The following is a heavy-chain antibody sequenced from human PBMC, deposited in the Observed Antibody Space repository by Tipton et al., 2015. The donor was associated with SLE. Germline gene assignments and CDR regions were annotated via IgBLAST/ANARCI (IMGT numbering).Heavy chain of an antibody. J-gene: IGHJ3*02. CDR1: GFSFSSRW. CDR2: IKLDGNEK. V-gene: IGHV3-7*01. D-gene: IGHD6-19*01. Sequence: GSLRLSCVASGFSFSSRWMSWVRQAPGKGLEWVANIKLDGNEKHYVDAVKGRFTISRDNAKNSLYLQMNTLRAEDTAVYYCARQGGSSGWYGSVSFDTWGQGTMVTVSS. CDR3: ARQGGSSGWYGSVSFDT.